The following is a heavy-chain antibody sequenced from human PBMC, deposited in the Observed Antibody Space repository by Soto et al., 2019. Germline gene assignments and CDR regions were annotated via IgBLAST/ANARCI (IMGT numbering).Heavy chain of an antibody. Sequence: PGGSLRLSCAASGFTFSSYAMSWVRQAPGKGLEWVSAISGSGGSTYYADSVKGRFTISRDNSKNTLYLQMNSLRAEDTAVYYCAKARVTPVAVAGTALDFDYWGQGTLVTVSS. CDR2: ISGSGGST. CDR1: GFTFSSYA. D-gene: IGHD6-19*01. CDR3: AKARVTPVAVAGTALDFDY. J-gene: IGHJ4*02. V-gene: IGHV3-23*01.